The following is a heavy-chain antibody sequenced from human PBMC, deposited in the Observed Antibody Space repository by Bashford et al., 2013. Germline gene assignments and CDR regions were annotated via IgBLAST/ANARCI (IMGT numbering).Heavy chain of an antibody. CDR3: ARGGLAPVTSGST. CDR1: GFTFRSYS. CDR2: IGGSGVIT. V-gene: IGHV3-21*04. D-gene: IGHD5/OR15-5a*01. J-gene: IGHJ4*02. Sequence: GSLRLSCAASGFTFRSYSMSWVRQAPGEGLEWVSGIGGSGVITHYADSVKDRFTVSRDNAKNSLSLQMNTLRAEDAAMYYCARGGLAPVTSGSTWGQGTLVTVSS.